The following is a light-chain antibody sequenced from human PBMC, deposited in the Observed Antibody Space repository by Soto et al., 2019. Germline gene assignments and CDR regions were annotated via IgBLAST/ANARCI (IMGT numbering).Light chain of an antibody. V-gene: IGKV3-20*01. CDR3: QQYGSSAWT. CDR1: QSVTSNY. CDR2: GAS. J-gene: IGKJ1*01. Sequence: EIVLTQSPGTLSFSPGERATLSCRASQSVTSNYLAWYQQKPGQAPRLLIYGASSRATGIPDRFSGSGSGTDFTLTISRLEPEDFAVYYCQQYGSSAWTFGQGTKVDIK.